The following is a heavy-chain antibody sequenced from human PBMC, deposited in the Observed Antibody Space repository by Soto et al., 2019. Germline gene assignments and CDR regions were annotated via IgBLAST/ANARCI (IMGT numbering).Heavy chain of an antibody. CDR3: ARDPAGPADAMDYYYGMDV. V-gene: IGHV1-2*04. J-gene: IGHJ6*02. CDR2: INPNSGGT. Sequence: AASVKVSCKASGYTFTGYYMHWVRQAPGQGLEWMGWINPNSGGTNYAQKFQGWVTMTRDTSISTAYMELSRLRSDDTAVYYCARDPAGPADAMDYYYGMDVWGQGTTVTVYS. CDR1: GYTFTGYY. D-gene: IGHD2-2*01.